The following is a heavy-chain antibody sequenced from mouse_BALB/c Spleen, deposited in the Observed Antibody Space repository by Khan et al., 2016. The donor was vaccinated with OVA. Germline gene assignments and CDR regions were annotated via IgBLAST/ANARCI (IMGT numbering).Heavy chain of an antibody. Sequence: EVELVESGGGLVQPGGSRKLSCAASGFTFSNFGMHWVRQAPEKGLEWVAYISSGSSAIYDADTVKGRFTISRDNPKNNLFLKMTSLSSEDTAMYYCARWGYSTREDYGMDYWGQGTSVTVSS. CDR1: GFTFSNFG. J-gene: IGHJ4*01. V-gene: IGHV5-17*02. CDR2: ISSGSSAI. CDR3: ARWGYSTREDYGMDY. D-gene: IGHD1-1*01.